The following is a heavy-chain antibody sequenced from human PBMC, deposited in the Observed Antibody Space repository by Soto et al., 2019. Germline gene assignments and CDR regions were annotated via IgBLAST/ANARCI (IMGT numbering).Heavy chain of an antibody. CDR2: IYPGDSDA. V-gene: IGHV5-51*01. CDR1: GYSFLNYW. CDR3: ARHIVDTSMTASFNY. Sequence: PGGSLKISCSTSGYSFLNYWIGWVRQMPWKGLEWMGIIYPGDSDARYSPSFQGQVTISADESISTVYLQWSSLKASDTAMYYCARHIVDTSMTASFNYWGQGTQVTVSS. J-gene: IGHJ4*02. D-gene: IGHD5-18*01.